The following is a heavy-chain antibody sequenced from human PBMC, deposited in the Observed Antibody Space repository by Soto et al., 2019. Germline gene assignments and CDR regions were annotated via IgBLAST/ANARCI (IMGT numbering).Heavy chain of an antibody. Sequence: ASVKVSCKASGGTFSSYAISWVRQAPGQGLEWMGGIIPIFGTANYAQKFQGRVTITADESTSTAYMELSSLRSEDTAVYYCARANYYDSGVFDPWGQGTLVTVSS. CDR2: IIPIFGTA. CDR1: GGTFSSYA. V-gene: IGHV1-69*13. CDR3: ARANYYDSGVFDP. D-gene: IGHD3-22*01. J-gene: IGHJ5*02.